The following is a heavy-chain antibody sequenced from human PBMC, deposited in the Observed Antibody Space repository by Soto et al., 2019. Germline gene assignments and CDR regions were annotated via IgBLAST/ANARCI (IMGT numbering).Heavy chain of an antibody. CDR2: IIPIFGTA. V-gene: IGHV1-69*13. D-gene: IGHD5-12*01. J-gene: IGHJ6*02. CDR3: ARRIGSNEKYSGYDYYYYYGMDV. Sequence: SVKVSCKASGGTFSSYAISWVRQAPGQGLEWMGGIIPIFGTATYAQKFQGRVTITADESTSTAYMELGSLRSEDTAVYYCARRIGSNEKYSGYDYYYYYGMDVWGQGTTVTVSS. CDR1: GGTFSSYA.